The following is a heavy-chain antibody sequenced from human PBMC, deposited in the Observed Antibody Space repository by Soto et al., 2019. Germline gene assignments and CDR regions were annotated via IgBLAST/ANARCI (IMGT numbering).Heavy chain of an antibody. CDR3: ASGPQLVLFF. V-gene: IGHV3-30-3*01. Sequence: PGGSLRLSCAASGFTFSSYAMHWVRQAPGKGLEWVAVISYDGSNKYYADSVKGRFTISRDNSKNTLYLQMNSLRAEDTAVYYCASGPQLVLFFWGQGTLVTVSS. CDR1: GFTFSSYA. D-gene: IGHD6-13*01. J-gene: IGHJ4*02. CDR2: ISYDGSNK.